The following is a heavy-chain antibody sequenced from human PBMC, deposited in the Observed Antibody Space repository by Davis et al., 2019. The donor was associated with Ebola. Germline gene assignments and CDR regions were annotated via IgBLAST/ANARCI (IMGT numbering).Heavy chain of an antibody. V-gene: IGHV4-39*02. CDR3: ARDRGMGYLDY. CDR1: ASPISSTSYY. Sequence: SETLSLTCTVSASPISSTSYYWGRTRQPPGKGPEWIGCLYYSGSTYYNPFLKRRVTLSVDTSKNQFSLKLSSVTAADTAVYDCARDRGMGYLDYWGQGTLVTVSS. CDR2: LYYSGST. D-gene: IGHD6-13*01. J-gene: IGHJ4*02.